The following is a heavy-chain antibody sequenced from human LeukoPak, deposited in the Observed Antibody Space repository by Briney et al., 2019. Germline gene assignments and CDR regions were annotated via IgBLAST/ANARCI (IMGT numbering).Heavy chain of an antibody. V-gene: IGHV3-30-3*01. J-gene: IGHJ4*02. CDR3: ARENNWNPLPGGY. D-gene: IGHD1-1*01. CDR2: ISYDGSNK. CDR1: GFTFSRYA. Sequence: GGSLRLSCAASGFTFSRYAMHWVRQAPGKGLEWVAVISYDGSNKYYADSVKGRFTISRDNSKNTLYLQMNSLRAEDTAVYYCARENNWNPLPGGYWGQGTLVTVSS.